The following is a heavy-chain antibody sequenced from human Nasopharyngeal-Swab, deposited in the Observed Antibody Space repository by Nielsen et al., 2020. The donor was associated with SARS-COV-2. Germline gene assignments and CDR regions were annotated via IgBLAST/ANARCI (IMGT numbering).Heavy chain of an antibody. Sequence: WIRQSPSRGLEWLGRTYYRSKWYNDYAVSVKSRITINPDTSKNQFSLQLNSVTPEDTAVYYCARVPWSYDILTGYWGIRFFDYWGQGTLVTVSS. D-gene: IGHD3-9*01. CDR3: ARVPWSYDILTGYWGIRFFDY. J-gene: IGHJ4*02. CDR2: TYYRSKWYN. V-gene: IGHV6-1*01.